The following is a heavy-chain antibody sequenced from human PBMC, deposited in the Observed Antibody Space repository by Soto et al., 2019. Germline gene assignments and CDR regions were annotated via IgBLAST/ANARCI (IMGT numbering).Heavy chain of an antibody. Sequence: PSETLSLTCTVSGGSISSGSYYWGWIRQPPGKGLEWIGSIYYSGSTYYNPSLKSRVTISVDTSKNQFSLKLSSVTAADTAVYYCARHAGMATIGLDPWGQGTLVTVSS. J-gene: IGHJ5*02. V-gene: IGHV4-39*01. CDR3: ARHAGMATIGLDP. CDR1: GGSISSGSYY. D-gene: IGHD5-12*01. CDR2: IYYSGST.